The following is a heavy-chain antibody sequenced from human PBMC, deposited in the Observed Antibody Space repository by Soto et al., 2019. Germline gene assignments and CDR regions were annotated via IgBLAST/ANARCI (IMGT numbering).Heavy chain of an antibody. J-gene: IGHJ4*02. CDR3: AKGGPGASSGLFEY. CDR2: IYSDGTT. D-gene: IGHD3-16*01. CDR1: GFIVTSNY. V-gene: IGHV3-53*01. Sequence: GGSLRLSCAASGFIVTSNYMSWVRQAPGKGLEWVSVIYSDGTTNYAESVKGRFTISRDNSKNTVYLQMNSLRAEDTAVYYCAKGGPGASSGLFEYWGQGTLVSVSS.